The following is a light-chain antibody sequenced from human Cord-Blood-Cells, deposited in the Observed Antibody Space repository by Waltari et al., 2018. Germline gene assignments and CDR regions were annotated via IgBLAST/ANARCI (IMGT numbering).Light chain of an antibody. J-gene: IGKJ4*01. CDR2: DAS. Sequence: EIVLTQSPATLSLSPGARATPSCRARQSVSSYLAWYQQNPGQSPRLLIYDASNRATGSPARFSGSGSGTDFTLTISSLEPEDFAVYYCQQRSNWPLTFGGGTKVEIK. V-gene: IGKV3-11*01. CDR1: QSVSSY. CDR3: QQRSNWPLT.